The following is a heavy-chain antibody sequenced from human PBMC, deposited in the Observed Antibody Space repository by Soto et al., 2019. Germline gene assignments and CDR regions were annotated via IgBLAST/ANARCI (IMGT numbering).Heavy chain of an antibody. V-gene: IGHV4-31*03. CDR1: GGSLSSGGYY. Sequence: TLSLSCTFSGGSLSSGGYYWSWIRQHPGKGLEWMGYIYYSGSSTYNPSLKSRVTISVDTSKNQLSLKLSSVTDADTAVYYCARGRTWFDPWGQGTLVTVSS. CDR2: IYYSGSS. CDR3: ARGRTWFDP. J-gene: IGHJ5*02.